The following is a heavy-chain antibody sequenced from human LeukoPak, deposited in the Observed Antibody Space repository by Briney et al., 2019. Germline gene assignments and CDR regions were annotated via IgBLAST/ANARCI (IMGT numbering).Heavy chain of an antibody. J-gene: IGHJ6*02. Sequence: ASVTVSCKASGGTFSSYAISWVRQAPGQGLEWMGGIIPIFGTANYAQKFQGRVTITADESTSTAYMELSSLRSEDTAVYYCARGCNYDFWSGHIYYYGMDVWGQGTTVTVSS. D-gene: IGHD3-3*01. CDR1: GGTFSSYA. CDR3: ARGCNYDFWSGHIYYYGMDV. V-gene: IGHV1-69*01. CDR2: IIPIFGTA.